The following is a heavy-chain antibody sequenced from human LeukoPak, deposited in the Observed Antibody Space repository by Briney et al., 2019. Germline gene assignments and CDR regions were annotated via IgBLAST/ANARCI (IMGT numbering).Heavy chain of an antibody. CDR1: AGSISSYY. J-gene: IGHJ4*02. CDR3: ARLVVSTWYHEVLLGRDY. V-gene: IGHV4-59*08. Sequence: SETLSLTCTVSAGSISSYYWSWIRQPPGKGLEWIGYIYYSGSTNYNPSLKSRVTISVDTSKNQFSLKLSSVTAADTAVYYCARLVVSTWYHEVLLGRDYWGQGTLVTVSS. D-gene: IGHD6-13*01. CDR2: IYYSGST.